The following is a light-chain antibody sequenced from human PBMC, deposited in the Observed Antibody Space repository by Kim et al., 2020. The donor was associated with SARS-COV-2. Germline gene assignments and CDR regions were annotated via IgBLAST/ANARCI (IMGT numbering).Light chain of an antibody. CDR3: QAWDSSTGV. Sequence: VTPGQTASITCSGDRLGDKYACWYQQKPGQSPVLVIYQDSKRPSGIPGRFSGSNAGNTATLTISGTQAMDEADYYCQAWDSSTGVFGGGTQVTVL. CDR2: QDS. CDR1: RLGDKY. V-gene: IGLV3-1*01. J-gene: IGLJ3*02.